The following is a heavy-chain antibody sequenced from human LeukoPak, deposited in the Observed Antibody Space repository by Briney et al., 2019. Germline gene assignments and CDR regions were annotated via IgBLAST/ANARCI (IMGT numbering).Heavy chain of an antibody. V-gene: IGHV3-30*04. D-gene: IGHD3-10*01. CDR3: AKDHTPYYYGSGGCFDI. Sequence: GGSLRLSCAASGFTFSSYAMHWVRQAPGKGLEWVAVISYDGSNKYYADSVKGRFTISRDNSKNTLYLQMNSLRAEDTAVYYCAKDHTPYYYGSGGCFDIWGQGTMVTVSS. CDR2: ISYDGSNK. J-gene: IGHJ3*02. CDR1: GFTFSSYA.